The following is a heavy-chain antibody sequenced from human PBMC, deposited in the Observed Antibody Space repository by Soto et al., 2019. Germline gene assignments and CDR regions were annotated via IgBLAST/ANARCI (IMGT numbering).Heavy chain of an antibody. D-gene: IGHD6-13*01. Sequence: SETLSLTCAVYGGSFSGYYWSWIRQPPGKGLEWIGEINHSGSTNYNPSLKSRVTISVDTSKNQFSLKLSSVTAADTAVYYCARIPGRSWSYYYYYGMDAWGQGTTVTVSS. CDR3: ARIPGRSWSYYYYYGMDA. CDR2: INHSGST. V-gene: IGHV4-34*01. CDR1: GGSFSGYY. J-gene: IGHJ6*02.